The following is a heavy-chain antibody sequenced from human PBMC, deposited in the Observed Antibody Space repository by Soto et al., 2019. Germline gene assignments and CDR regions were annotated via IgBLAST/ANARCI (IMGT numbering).Heavy chain of an antibody. CDR3: ARAGLTGTT. CDR1: SFSISSGYY. J-gene: IGHJ4*02. CDR2: IYHSGTT. V-gene: IGHV4-38-2*01. D-gene: IGHD1-7*01. Sequence: SETLSLTCAVSSFSISSGYYWGWVRQPPGKGLEWIGSIYHSGTTNYNPSLKSRVTISIDTSKNQFSLKLSSVTAADTAVYYCARAGLTGTTWGQGTLVTVSS.